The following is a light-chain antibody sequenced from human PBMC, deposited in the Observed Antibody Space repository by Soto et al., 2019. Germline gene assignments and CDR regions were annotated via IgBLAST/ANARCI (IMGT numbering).Light chain of an antibody. CDR2: KAS. CDR1: QSFNNW. J-gene: IGKJ4*01. CDR3: QQYNSYPLT. Sequence: DIHMTQSPSTLSASVGDRVTITCRASQSFNNWLAWYQQKPGKAPKLLIYKASSLESGVPSRFSGSGSGTEFTLTISSLQSDDFSAYYCQQYNSYPLTFGGGTKVEIK. V-gene: IGKV1-5*03.